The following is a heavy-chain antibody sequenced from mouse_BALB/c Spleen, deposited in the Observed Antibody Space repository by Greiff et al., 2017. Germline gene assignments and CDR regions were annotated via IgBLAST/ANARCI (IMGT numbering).Heavy chain of an antibody. CDR2: IDTSDSYT. Sequence: QVQLQQPGAELVMPGASVKMSCKASGYTFTDYWMHWVKQRPGQGLEWIGAIDTSDSYTSYNQKFKGKATLTVDESSSTAYMQLSSLTSEDSAVYYCARLVLGYGYAMDYWGQGTSVTVSS. D-gene: IGHD2-14*01. J-gene: IGHJ4*01. CDR1: GYTFTDYW. CDR3: ARLVLGYGYAMDY. V-gene: IGHV1-69*01.